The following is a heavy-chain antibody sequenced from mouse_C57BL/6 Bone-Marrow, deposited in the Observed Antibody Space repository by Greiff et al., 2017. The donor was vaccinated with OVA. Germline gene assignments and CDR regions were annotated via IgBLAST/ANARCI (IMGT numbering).Heavy chain of an antibody. CDR3: ARSGYYRYYFDY. V-gene: IGHV1-55*01. CDR1: GYTFTSYW. D-gene: IGHD2-3*01. J-gene: IGHJ2*01. CDR2: IYPGSGST. Sequence: QVQLQQPGAELVKPGASVKMSCKASGYTFTSYWITWVKQRPGQGLEWIGDIYPGSGSTNYNEKFKSKATLTVDTSSSTAYMQLSSLTSEDSAVYYCARSGYYRYYFDYWGQGTTLTVSS.